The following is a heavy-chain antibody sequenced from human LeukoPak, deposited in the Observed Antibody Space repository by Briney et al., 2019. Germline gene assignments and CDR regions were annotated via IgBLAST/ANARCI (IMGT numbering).Heavy chain of an antibody. V-gene: IGHV1-2*02. CDR1: GYTFTGYY. CDR3: ARVPNYDFWSGPYYYYKDV. Sequence: ASVKVSCKASGYTFTGYYMHWVRQAPGQGLEWMGWINPNSGGTNYAQKFQGRVTMTRDTSISTAYMELSRLRSDDTAVYYCARVPNYDFWSGPYYYYKDVWGKGTTVTVSS. D-gene: IGHD3-3*01. CDR2: INPNSGGT. J-gene: IGHJ6*03.